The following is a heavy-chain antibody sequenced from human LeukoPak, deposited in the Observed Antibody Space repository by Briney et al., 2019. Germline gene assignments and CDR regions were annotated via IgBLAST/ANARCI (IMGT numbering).Heavy chain of an antibody. CDR1: GYSFTTYW. J-gene: IGHJ4*02. D-gene: IGHD1-1*01. CDR3: ARRATGTTDY. CDR2: IDPSDSYT. V-gene: IGHV5-10-1*01. Sequence: GESLKISCKGSGYSFTTYWIGWVRQMPGKGLEWMGRIDPSDSYTNYCPSFQGHVTISVDKSINTAYLQWSSLKASDTAMYYCARRATGTTDYWGQGTLVTVSS.